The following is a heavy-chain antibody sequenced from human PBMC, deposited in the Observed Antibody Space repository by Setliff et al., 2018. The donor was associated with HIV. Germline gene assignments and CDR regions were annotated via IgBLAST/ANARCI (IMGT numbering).Heavy chain of an antibody. V-gene: IGHV4-34*01. CDR1: GGFFSDYY. CDR2: INNSGTT. D-gene: IGHD2-15*01. Sequence: PSETLSLTCTVSGGFFSDYYWSWIRKPPGKGLEWDGEINNSGTTNSNPSLESRVTISVDTSKNQFSLRLNSVTAADPAVYYCAGENPDGWLHNYTDVWGKGTTVTVSS. J-gene: IGHJ6*03. CDR3: AGENPDGWLHNYTDV.